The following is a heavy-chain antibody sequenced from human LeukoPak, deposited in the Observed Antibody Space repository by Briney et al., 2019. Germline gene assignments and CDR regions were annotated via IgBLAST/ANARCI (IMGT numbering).Heavy chain of an antibody. CDR3: ARGLHITLSGWHFDL. CDR2: ISGTSSTI. J-gene: IGHJ2*01. D-gene: IGHD1-14*01. CDR1: GFTISNYN. Sequence: PGGSLRLSCAASGFTISNYNMNWVRQAPGKGLEWISYISGTSSTISYADSVKGRFTISGDNAKNSLYLQMHSLRAEDAAVYYCARGLHITLSGWHFDLWGRGALVTVSS. V-gene: IGHV3-48*04.